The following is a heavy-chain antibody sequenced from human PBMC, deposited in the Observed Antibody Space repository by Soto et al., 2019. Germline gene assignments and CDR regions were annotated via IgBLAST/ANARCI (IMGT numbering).Heavy chain of an antibody. J-gene: IGHJ4*02. Sequence: SETLSLTCTVSGGSISSSSYYWGWIRQPPGKGLVLIGTIYYGGSSFYDPSLKSRVTISVDTSMNQFSLKLRSVTAADTAVYYCARTYYYGSGTNYYFDYWGQGTLVTVSS. CDR2: IYYGGSS. V-gene: IGHV4-39*01. CDR1: GGSISSSSYY. D-gene: IGHD3-10*01. CDR3: ARTYYYGSGTNYYFDY.